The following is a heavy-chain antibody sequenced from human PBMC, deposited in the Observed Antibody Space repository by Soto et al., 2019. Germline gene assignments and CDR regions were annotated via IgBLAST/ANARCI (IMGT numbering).Heavy chain of an antibody. Sequence: QVQLVQSGAEVKKPGSSVKVSCKASGGTFSSYAISWVRQAPGQGLEWMGGIIPISGTANYGQKFQGRVTITADESTSTAYMELSRLRSEDTAVYYCARSQGSSTSLDIYYYYYYGMDVWGQGTTVTVSS. CDR2: IIPISGTA. D-gene: IGHD2-2*01. CDR3: ARSQGSSTSLDIYYYYYYGMDV. CDR1: GGTFSSYA. J-gene: IGHJ6*02. V-gene: IGHV1-69*01.